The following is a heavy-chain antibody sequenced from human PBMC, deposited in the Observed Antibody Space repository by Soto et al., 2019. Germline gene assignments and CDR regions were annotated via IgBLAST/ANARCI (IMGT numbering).Heavy chain of an antibody. CDR1: GGSISSGGYS. CDR3: ARTRADDYGDYFDY. CDR2: IYHSGST. Sequence: KTSETLSLTCAVSGGSISSGGYSWSWIRQPPGKGLEWIGYIYHSGSTYYNPSLKSRVTISVDRSKNQFSLKLSSVTAADTAVYYCARTRADDYGDYFDYWGQGTLVTVSS. V-gene: IGHV4-30-2*01. D-gene: IGHD4-17*01. J-gene: IGHJ4*02.